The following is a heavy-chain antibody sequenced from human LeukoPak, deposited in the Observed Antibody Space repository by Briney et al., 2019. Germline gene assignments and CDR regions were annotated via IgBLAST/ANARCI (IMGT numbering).Heavy chain of an antibody. CDR1: GGSISSYY. V-gene: IGHV4-59*01. D-gene: IGHD6-13*01. CDR3: ARVTGYSSSWQTIDY. Sequence: SETLSLTCTVSGGSISSYYWSWIRQPPGKGLEWIGYIYYSGSTNYNPSLKSRVTISVDTSKNQFSLKLSSVTAADTAVYYCARVTGYSSSWQTIDYWGQGTLVTVSS. J-gene: IGHJ4*02. CDR2: IYYSGST.